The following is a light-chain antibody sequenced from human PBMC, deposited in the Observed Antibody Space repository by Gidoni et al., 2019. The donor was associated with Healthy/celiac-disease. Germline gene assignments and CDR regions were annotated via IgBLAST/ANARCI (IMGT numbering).Light chain of an antibody. CDR1: QSISSY. CDR2: AAS. V-gene: IGKV1-39*01. CDR3: QQSYSTPPGS. J-gene: IGKJ2*04. Sequence: DIQMTQSPSSLSASVGDRVTITCRANQSISSYLNWYQQKPGKAPKLLIYAASSLQSGVPSRFSGSGSGTDFTLTISSLQPEDFATYYCQQSYSTPPGSFGQGTKLEIK.